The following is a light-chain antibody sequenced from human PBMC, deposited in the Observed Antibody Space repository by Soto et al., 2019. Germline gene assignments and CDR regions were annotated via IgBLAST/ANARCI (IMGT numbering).Light chain of an antibody. J-gene: IGKJ5*01. V-gene: IGKV3-20*01. CDR3: QQYGSSVT. CDR1: QSVSSSY. CDR2: GAS. Sequence: EIVLTHSPGTLSLSPGERATLSCRAGQSVSSSYLAWYQQKPGQAPRLLIYGASSRATGIPDRFSGSGSGTDFTLTISRLEPEDFAVYYCQQYGSSVTFGQGTRLE.